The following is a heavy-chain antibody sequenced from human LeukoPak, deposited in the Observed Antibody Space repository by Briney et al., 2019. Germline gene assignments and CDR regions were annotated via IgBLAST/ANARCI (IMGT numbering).Heavy chain of an antibody. J-gene: IGHJ4*02. CDR1: GYTFTSYG. V-gene: IGHV1-18*01. CDR3: ARDLDWVFDI. Sequence: VASVKVSYKTSGYTFTSYGISWVRQAPGQGLEWMGWISGYNGDTNCAQKFQGRVTMTTDTSTSTGNMELRSVRSDYSAVYYCARDLDWVFDIWGQGTLVTVSS. D-gene: IGHD3-9*01. CDR2: ISGYNGDT.